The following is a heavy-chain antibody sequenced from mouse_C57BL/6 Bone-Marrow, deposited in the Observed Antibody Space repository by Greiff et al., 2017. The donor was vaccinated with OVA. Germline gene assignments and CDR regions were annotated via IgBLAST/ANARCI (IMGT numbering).Heavy chain of an antibody. D-gene: IGHD3-1*01. CDR3: ARGLKRAYYFDY. J-gene: IGHJ2*01. CDR2: IYPRSGNT. V-gene: IGHV1-81*01. CDR1: GYTFTSYG. Sequence: QVQLKQSGAELARPGASVTLSCKASGYTFTSYGISWVKQRTGQGLEWIGEIYPRSGNTYYNEKFKGKATLTADKSSSTAYMELRSLTSEDSAVYFCARGLKRAYYFDYWGKGTTLTVYS.